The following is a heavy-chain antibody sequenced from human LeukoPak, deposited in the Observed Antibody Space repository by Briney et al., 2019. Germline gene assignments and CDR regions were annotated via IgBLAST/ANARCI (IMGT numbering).Heavy chain of an antibody. CDR2: IGGSGIRT. Sequence: PGGTLRLSCSASGFTFTTYGMNWVRQAPGKGLEWVSGIGGSGIRTYYADSVKGRFTISRDNAKNSLYLQMNSLRAEDTAVYYCARGDCSGGSCYLSLTTIDYWGQGTLVTVSS. V-gene: IGHV3-48*01. D-gene: IGHD2-15*01. J-gene: IGHJ4*02. CDR1: GFTFTTYG. CDR3: ARGDCSGGSCYLSLTTIDY.